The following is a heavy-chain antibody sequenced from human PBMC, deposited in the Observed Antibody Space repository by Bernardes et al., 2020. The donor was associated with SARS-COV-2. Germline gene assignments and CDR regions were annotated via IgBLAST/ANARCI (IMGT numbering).Heavy chain of an antibody. J-gene: IGHJ6*02. CDR3: ATAPHYYYGLDV. Sequence: RFTVSRDNSKNTLFLQMSDLRAEDTAIYYCATAPHYYYGLDVWGQGTAVTVSS. V-gene: IGHV3-53*01.